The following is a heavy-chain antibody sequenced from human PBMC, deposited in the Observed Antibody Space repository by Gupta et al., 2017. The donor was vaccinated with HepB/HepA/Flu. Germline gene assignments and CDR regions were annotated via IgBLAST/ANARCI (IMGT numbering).Heavy chain of an antibody. V-gene: IGHV4-31*03. CDR1: GGSISSGCHY. CDR3: ARDQGVAGGYYFDY. CDR2: IYYSGST. D-gene: IGHD2-15*01. Sequence: VQLQASGSRLVKPSQTLSLTCPVSGGSISSGCHYSSWIRQHPGKGLEWIGYIYYSGSTYYNPSLKSRVTISVDTSRNQFSLKLSSVTAADTAVYYCARDQGVAGGYYFDYWGQGTLVTVSS. J-gene: IGHJ4*02.